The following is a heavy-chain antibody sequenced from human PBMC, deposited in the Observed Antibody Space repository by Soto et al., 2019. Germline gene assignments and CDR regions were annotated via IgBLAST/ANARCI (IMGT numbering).Heavy chain of an antibody. D-gene: IGHD3-3*01. Sequence: ETLSLTCTVSGGSISSYYWSWIRQPPGKGLEWIGYIYYSGSTNYNPSLKSRVTISVDTSKNQFSLKLSSVTAADTAVYYCARITTAGYDFWSGYYNNWFDPWGQGPLVTVSS. J-gene: IGHJ5*02. V-gene: IGHV4-59*01. CDR1: GGSISSYY. CDR3: ARITTAGYDFWSGYYNNWFDP. CDR2: IYYSGST.